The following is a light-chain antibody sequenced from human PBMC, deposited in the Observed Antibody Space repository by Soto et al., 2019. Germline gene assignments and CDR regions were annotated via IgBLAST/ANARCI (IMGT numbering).Light chain of an antibody. CDR1: QGISSY. CDR3: QQNNSYWT. CDR2: AVS. J-gene: IGKJ1*01. Sequence: DIKMTMSPSTLSASVGDRVPISCRASQGISSYLAWYQQKPANATKVLIYAVSTSKSGVPSRFCGSASATEFTLSISSLKPDVFATYYCQQNNSYWTFGQGTKLDIK. V-gene: IGKV1-9*01.